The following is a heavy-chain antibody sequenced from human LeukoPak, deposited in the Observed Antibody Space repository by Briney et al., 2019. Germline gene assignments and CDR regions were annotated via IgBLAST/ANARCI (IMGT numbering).Heavy chain of an antibody. D-gene: IGHD5-24*01. J-gene: IGHJ4*02. CDR3: ARVSVEMATTYYFDY. V-gene: IGHV4-38-2*02. CDR1: GYSISSNYY. CDR2: LHHSGSA. Sequence: SETLSLTCIVSGYSISSNYYWGWIRQPPGKGLEWVGSLHHSGSAYYNPSLKSRVTISVDTSKNQFSLKLSSVTAADTAVYYCARVSVEMATTYYFDYWGQGTLVTVSS.